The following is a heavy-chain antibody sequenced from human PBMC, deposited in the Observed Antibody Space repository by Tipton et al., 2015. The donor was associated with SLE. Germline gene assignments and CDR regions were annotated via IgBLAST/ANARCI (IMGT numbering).Heavy chain of an antibody. Sequence: LRLSCAVYGGSFSGYYWSWIRQPPGKGLEWIGEINHSGSTNYNPSLKSRVTISVDTSKNQFSLKLSSVTAADTAVYYCARGRIVAAGDYFDYWGQGTLVTVSS. J-gene: IGHJ4*02. CDR3: ARGRIVAAGDYFDY. CDR1: GGSFSGYY. D-gene: IGHD6-13*01. V-gene: IGHV4-34*01. CDR2: INHSGST.